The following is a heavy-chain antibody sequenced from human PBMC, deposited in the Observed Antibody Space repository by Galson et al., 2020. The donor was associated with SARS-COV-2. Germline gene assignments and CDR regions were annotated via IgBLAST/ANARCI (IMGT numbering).Heavy chain of an antibody. V-gene: IGHV4-34*01. CDR3: TRGAPGH. CDR2: INHRGSA. CDR1: GGSFSDYS. D-gene: IGHD3-10*01. J-gene: IGHJ4*02. Sequence: SETLSLTCAVYGGSFSDYSWTWIRQTPGKGLEWIGQINHRGSAIYNPSLKSRVTISVDTSKTQFSPEMKSVTAADTAVYYCTRGAPGHWGQGSLVTVSS.